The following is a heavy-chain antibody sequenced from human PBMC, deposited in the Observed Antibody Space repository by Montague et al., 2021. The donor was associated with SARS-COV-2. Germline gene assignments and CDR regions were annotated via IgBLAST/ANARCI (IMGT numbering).Heavy chain of an antibody. CDR2: IYTSGST. CDR3: ARADFWSGYLYFDY. Sequence: TLSLTCTVSGGSISSGSYYRSWIRQPAGKGLEWIGRIYTSGSTNYNPSLKSRVTISVDTSKNQFSLKLSSVTAAGTAVYYCARADFWSGYLYFDYWGQGTLVTVSS. V-gene: IGHV4-61*02. CDR1: GGSISSGSYY. D-gene: IGHD3-3*01. J-gene: IGHJ4*02.